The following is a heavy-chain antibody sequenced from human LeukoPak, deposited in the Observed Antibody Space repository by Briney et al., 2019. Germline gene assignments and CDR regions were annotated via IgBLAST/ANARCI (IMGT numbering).Heavy chain of an antibody. J-gene: IGHJ3*02. CDR2: ISYDGNNK. CDR1: GFTFNSYA. V-gene: IGHV3-30-3*01. D-gene: IGHD4-23*01. Sequence: PGGSLRLSCTASGFTFNSYAMHWVRKAPGKGLEWVAVISYDGNNKYYADSVKGRFTISRDNSKNMLYLQMKSLRAEDTAVYYCTRDPSPATVAPWAFDIWGQGTLVTVSS. CDR3: TRDPSPATVAPWAFDI.